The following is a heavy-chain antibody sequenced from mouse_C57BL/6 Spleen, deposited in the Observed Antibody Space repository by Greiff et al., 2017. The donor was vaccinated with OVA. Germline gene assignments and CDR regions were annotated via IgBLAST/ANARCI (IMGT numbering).Heavy chain of an antibody. CDR2: IYPGDGDT. V-gene: IGHV1-82*01. D-gene: IGHD3-3*01. CDR3: ARRGTGYYFDY. Sequence: QVQLQQSGPELVKPGASVKISCKASGYAFSSSWMNWVKQRPGTGLEWIGRIYPGDGDTNYNGKFKGKATLTADKSSSTAYMQLSSLTSEDSAVYFCARRGTGYYFDYWGQGTTLTVSS. J-gene: IGHJ2*01. CDR1: GYAFSSSW.